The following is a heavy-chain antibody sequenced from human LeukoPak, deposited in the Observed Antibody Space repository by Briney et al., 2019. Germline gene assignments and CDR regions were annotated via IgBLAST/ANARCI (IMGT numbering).Heavy chain of an antibody. CDR3: AGANFLYCSSSTCLFDY. J-gene: IGHJ4*02. Sequence: ASVKVSCKASGGTFSSYAISWVRQAPGQGLEWMGGIIPIFGTANYAQKFQGRVTITADESTSTAYMELSSLRSEDTAVYYCAGANFLYCSSSTCLFDYWGQGTLVTVSS. CDR1: GGTFSSYA. CDR2: IIPIFGTA. D-gene: IGHD2-2*01. V-gene: IGHV1-69*13.